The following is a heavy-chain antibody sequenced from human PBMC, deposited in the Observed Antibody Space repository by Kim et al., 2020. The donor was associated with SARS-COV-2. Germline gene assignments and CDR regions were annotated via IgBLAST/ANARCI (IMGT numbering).Heavy chain of an antibody. CDR3: ARDFDFWSGYSSGAFDI. D-gene: IGHD3-3*01. CDR2: IWYDGINK. V-gene: IGHV3-33*01. CDR1: GFTFSSYG. Sequence: GSLRLSCVASGFTFSSYGMHWVRQAPGKGLEWVAVIWYDGINKYYADSVKGRFTISRDNSKNTLYLQMNSLRAEDTAVYYCARDFDFWSGYSSGAFDIW. J-gene: IGHJ3*02.